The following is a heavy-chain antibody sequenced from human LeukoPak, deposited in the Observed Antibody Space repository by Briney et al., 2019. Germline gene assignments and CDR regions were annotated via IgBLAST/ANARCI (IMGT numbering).Heavy chain of an antibody. D-gene: IGHD3-10*01. Sequence: GGSLRLSCAASEFTFSSYSMNWVRQAPGKGLEWISYMSSRDNTRYYAESVRGRFTMSKDNAKNTLSLQMNSLRAEDTAFYYCARGFGRFGHRFGYLGQGTLVTVSS. V-gene: IGHV3-48*04. CDR2: MSSRDNTR. CDR3: ARGFGRFGHRFGY. J-gene: IGHJ4*02. CDR1: EFTFSSYS.